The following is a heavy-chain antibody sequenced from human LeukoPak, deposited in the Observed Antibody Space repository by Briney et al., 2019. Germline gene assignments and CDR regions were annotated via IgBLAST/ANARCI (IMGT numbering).Heavy chain of an antibody. CDR2: ISYDGSNK. V-gene: IGHV3-30*04. D-gene: IGHD1-26*01. J-gene: IGHJ6*03. CDR3: ARDPYIGNYGNDYYYYMDV. CDR1: GFPFSIYA. Sequence: GGSVRLSCAASGFPFSIYAMHCVRQGRGKGLQSVAVISYDGSNKFYADSVKGRFTISRDNSKNSLYLQMDSLGPEDTAVYYCARDPYIGNYGNDYYYYMDVWGKGTTVTISS.